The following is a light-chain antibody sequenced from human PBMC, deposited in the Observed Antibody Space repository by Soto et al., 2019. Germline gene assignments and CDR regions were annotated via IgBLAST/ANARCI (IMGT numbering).Light chain of an antibody. CDR3: QYYGSSPPTT. V-gene: IGKV3-20*01. CDR2: GAS. J-gene: IGKJ2*01. Sequence: EFVLTQSPGTLSLSPGERAILSCRASQSVTSTYIAWYQQKPGQAPRLLIYGASSRATGIPDRFSGSGSGTDFTLTISRLEAEDFAVYYCQYYGSSPPTTLGQGTKVDTK. CDR1: QSVTSTY.